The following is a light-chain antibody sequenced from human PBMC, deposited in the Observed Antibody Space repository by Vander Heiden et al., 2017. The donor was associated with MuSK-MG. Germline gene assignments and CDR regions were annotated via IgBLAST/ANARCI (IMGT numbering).Light chain of an antibody. CDR2: SKN. V-gene: IGLV3-19*01. CDR3: SSRDSSSNHLI. Sequence: SSVLPQDPAVSVALGKSVRLTCQGDRLSLHDKPWYQQKPRQAPALVIYSKNRRPSGIPNRFSVSKSRNTVSLTITGAQAEDEADYDCSSRDSSSNHLIFGGGTALTVL. J-gene: IGLJ2*01. CDR1: RLSLHD.